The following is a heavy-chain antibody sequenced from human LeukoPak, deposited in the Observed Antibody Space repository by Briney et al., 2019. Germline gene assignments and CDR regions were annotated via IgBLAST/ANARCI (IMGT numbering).Heavy chain of an antibody. CDR3: AKGAYYYGSGSYYNECYFDY. Sequence: GGSLRLSCAASGFTFSSYVMHWVRQAPGKGLEWVSAISGSGGSTYYADSVKGRFTISRDNSKNTLYLQMNSLRAEDTAVYYCAKGAYYYGSGSYYNECYFDYWGQGTLVTVSS. D-gene: IGHD3-10*01. CDR1: GFTFSSYV. J-gene: IGHJ4*02. CDR2: ISGSGGST. V-gene: IGHV3-23*01.